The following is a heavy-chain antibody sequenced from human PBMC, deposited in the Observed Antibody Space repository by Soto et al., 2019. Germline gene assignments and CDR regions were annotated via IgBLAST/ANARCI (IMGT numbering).Heavy chain of an antibody. CDR3: ARIPVDTYMTYWFDT. J-gene: IGHJ5*01. Sequence: PSETLSLTCTVSGDSVTSGDYYWSWIRQPPGKGLEWIGYIYYSGNTNYSPSLKSRVAISLDTSPNQFSLKLSSVTAADTAVYLWARIPVDTYMTYWFDTWGKGTLVTVS. CDR2: IYYSGNT. D-gene: IGHD5-18*01. CDR1: GDSVTSGDYY. V-gene: IGHV4-61*08.